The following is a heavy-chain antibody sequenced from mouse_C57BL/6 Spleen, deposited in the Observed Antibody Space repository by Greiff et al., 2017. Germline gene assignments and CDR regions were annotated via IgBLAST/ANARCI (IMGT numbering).Heavy chain of an antibody. J-gene: IGHJ1*03. CDR1: GFTFSSYA. V-gene: IGHV5-4*01. D-gene: IGHD1-1*01. Sequence: EVMLVESGGGLVKPGGSLKLSCAASGFTFSSYAMSWVRQTPEKRLEWVATISDGGSYTYYPDNVKGRFTISRDNAKNNLYLQMSHLKSEDTAMYYCARELRYFDVWGTGTTVTVSS. CDR3: ARELRYFDV. CDR2: ISDGGSYT.